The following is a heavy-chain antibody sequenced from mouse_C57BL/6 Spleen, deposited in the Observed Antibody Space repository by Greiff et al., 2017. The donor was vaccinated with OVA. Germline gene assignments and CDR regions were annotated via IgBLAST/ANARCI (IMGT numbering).Heavy chain of an antibody. V-gene: IGHV3-6*01. CDR3: ARGGYFDY. J-gene: IGHJ2*01. CDR1: GDVMAGVCY. Sequence: EVKLLESGPGLVKPSQSLSLTCSVSGDVMAGVCYWNCTSHHPLNSMEWTGYLTYYGSNNYNPSLKNRISITRDTSKNQFFLKLNSVTTEDTATYYCARGGYFDYWGQGTTLTVSS. CDR2: LTYYGSN.